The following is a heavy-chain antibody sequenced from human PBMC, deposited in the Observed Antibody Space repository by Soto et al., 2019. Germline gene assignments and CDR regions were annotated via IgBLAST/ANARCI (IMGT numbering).Heavy chain of an antibody. D-gene: IGHD2-15*01. CDR1: GFSLSTSGMC. CDR2: IDWDDDK. Sequence: SGPTLVNPTQTLTLTCTFSGFSLSTSGMCVSWIRQPPGKALEWLARIDWDDDKYYSTSLKTRLTISKDTSKNQVVLTMTNMDPVDTATYYCARALRPVVVAANPGGYYYYYMDVWGKGTTVTVSS. J-gene: IGHJ6*03. V-gene: IGHV2-70*11. CDR3: ARALRPVVVAANPGGYYYYYMDV.